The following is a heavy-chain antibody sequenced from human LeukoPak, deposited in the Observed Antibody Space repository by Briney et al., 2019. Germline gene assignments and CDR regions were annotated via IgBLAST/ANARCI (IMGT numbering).Heavy chain of an antibody. V-gene: IGHV1-18*01. J-gene: IGHJ4*02. CDR1: GYTFTSYG. D-gene: IGHD5-18*01. CDR3: ARELGYSYSFDY. CDR2: ISTYNVNT. Sequence: GASVKVSCKASGYTFTSYGISWVRQAPGQGLEWMGWISTYNVNTNYAQKFQGRVTITRDTSASTAYMELSSLRSEDTAVYYCARELGYSYSFDYWGQGTLVTVSS.